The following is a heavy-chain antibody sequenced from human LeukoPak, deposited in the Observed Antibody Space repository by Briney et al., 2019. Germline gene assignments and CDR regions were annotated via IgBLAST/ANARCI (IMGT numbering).Heavy chain of an antibody. CDR2: IYTSGST. D-gene: IGHD2-2*01. J-gene: IGHJ5*02. Sequence: SETLSLTCTVSGGSISSYYWSWIRQPAGKGLEWIGRIYTSGSTNYNPSLKSRVTMSVDTSKNQFSLELSSVTAADTAVYYCARAAYYCSSTSCYHNWFDPWGQGTLVTVSS. CDR1: GGSISSYY. V-gene: IGHV4-4*07. CDR3: ARAAYYCSSTSCYHNWFDP.